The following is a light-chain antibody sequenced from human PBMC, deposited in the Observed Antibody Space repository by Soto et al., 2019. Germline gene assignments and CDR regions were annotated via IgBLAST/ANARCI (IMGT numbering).Light chain of an antibody. V-gene: IGKV1-9*01. J-gene: IGKJ4*01. CDR2: AAS. CDR1: QDVSSY. Sequence: DIQLTQSPSSLSASVGDRVTITCRASQDVSSYLGWYQQKPGKAPKLLIYAASTLQRGVPSRFSGSGSGTDFTLTISSLQPEDFATYYCQQLNTYPSTFGGGTKVDIK. CDR3: QQLNTYPST.